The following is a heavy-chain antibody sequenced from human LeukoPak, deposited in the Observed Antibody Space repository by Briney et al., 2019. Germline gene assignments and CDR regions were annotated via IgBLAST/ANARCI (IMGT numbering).Heavy chain of an antibody. J-gene: IGHJ4*02. CDR1: GFTFSSYA. D-gene: IGHD3-10*01. CDR3: AKGATLIRGVIPFVDY. V-gene: IGHV3-23*01. Sequence: GGSLRLSCAASGFTFSSYAMSWVRQAPGKGLEWVSAISGSGGSTYYADSVKGRFTISRDNSKNTLYLQMNSLRAEDTAVYYCAKGATLIRGVIPFVDYWGQGTLVTVSS. CDR2: ISGSGGST.